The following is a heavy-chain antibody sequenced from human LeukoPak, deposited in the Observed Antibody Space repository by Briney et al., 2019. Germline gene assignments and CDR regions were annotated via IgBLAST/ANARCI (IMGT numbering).Heavy chain of an antibody. CDR3: VRDGVEQLDYYFDF. CDR2: ISSSGSIK. V-gene: IGHV3-48*03. J-gene: IGHJ4*02. Sequence: GGSLRLSCAASGFTFSSYELNWVRQAPGKGLEWVSFISSSGSIKRYADSVKGRFTIYTDNAKNSLYQQMNSLIAEETAVYYCVRDGVEQLDYYFDFWGQGTLVTVSS. D-gene: IGHD6-13*01. CDR1: GFTFSSYE.